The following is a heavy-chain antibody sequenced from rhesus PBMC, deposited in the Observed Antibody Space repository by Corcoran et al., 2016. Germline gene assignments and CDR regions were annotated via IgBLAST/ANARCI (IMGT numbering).Heavy chain of an antibody. V-gene: IGHV1-156*01. Sequence: EVHLVQSGAEVKKPGASVKVSCKVSGYTFTEFSVHWVRQAPGKGLEREGGGHPRYGTVIHAKKFQGRVTMTEDTSTDTAYMELSSLRSEDTAVYYCARSVGAYYFDLWGPGTPITISS. J-gene: IGHJ2*01. D-gene: IGHD2-39*01. CDR2: GHPRYGTV. CDR3: ARSVGAYYFDL. CDR1: GYTFTEFS.